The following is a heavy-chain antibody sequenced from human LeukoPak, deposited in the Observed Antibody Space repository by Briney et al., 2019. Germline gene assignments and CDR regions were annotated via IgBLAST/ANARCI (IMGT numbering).Heavy chain of an antibody. CDR1: GYTFTSYD. J-gene: IGHJ5*02. CDR3: ARSYSGYDP. D-gene: IGHD5-12*01. CDR2: MNPNSGNT. V-gene: IGHV1-8*01. Sequence: ASVKVSCKASGYTFTSYDINWVRQATGQGLEWMGWMNPNSGNTGYAQKLQGRVTMTTDTSTSTAYMELRSLRSDDTAVYYCARSYSGYDPWGQGTLVTVSS.